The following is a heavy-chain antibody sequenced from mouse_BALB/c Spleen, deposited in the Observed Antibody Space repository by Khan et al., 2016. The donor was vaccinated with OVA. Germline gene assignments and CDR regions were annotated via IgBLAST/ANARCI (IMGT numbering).Heavy chain of an antibody. CDR2: ISYSGNT. D-gene: IGHD1-1*01. Sequence: EVQLQESGPGLVKPSQSLSLTCTVTGFSITSDYAWNWIRQFPGNTLEWIGFISYSGNTKYNQSLKSRIPITRDTSKNQFFLQLNSVPFEDTAAYYCAKVYGGDFDYWGQGTALTVSS. J-gene: IGHJ2*01. V-gene: IGHV3-2*02. CDR1: GFSITSDYA. CDR3: AKVYGGDFDY.